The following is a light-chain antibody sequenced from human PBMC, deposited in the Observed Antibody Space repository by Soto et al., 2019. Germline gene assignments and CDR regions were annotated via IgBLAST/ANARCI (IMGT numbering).Light chain of an antibody. Sequence: DVQMTQSPSSLSASVADIITITCRASQSISSYLNWYQQKPGKAPKLLIFAASSLQSGVPSRFSGSGSGTDFTLTVSSLQPEDFATYYCQQSYTSRITFGLGTRLEIK. J-gene: IGKJ5*01. V-gene: IGKV1-39*01. CDR1: QSISSY. CDR3: QQSYTSRIT. CDR2: AAS.